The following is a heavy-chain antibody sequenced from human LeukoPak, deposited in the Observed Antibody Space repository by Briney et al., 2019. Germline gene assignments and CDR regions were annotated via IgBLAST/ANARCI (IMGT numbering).Heavy chain of an antibody. CDR3: AKEGALGYCSSTGCEDAFDI. V-gene: IGHV3-23*01. D-gene: IGHD2-2*01. J-gene: IGHJ3*02. Sequence: GGSLRLSCAASGFTFSSYAMSWVRQAPGKGLEWVSAISGSGGSTYYADSVKGRFTISRDNSKNTLYLQMNSLRAEDTAVYYCAKEGALGYCSSTGCEDAFDIWGQGTMVTVSS. CDR1: GFTFSSYA. CDR2: ISGSGGST.